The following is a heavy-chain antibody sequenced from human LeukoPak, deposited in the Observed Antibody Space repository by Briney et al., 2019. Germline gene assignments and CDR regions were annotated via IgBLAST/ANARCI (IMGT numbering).Heavy chain of an antibody. D-gene: IGHD4-17*01. CDR3: ARDRYGSGGFDY. CDR1: GFTFSSYG. V-gene: IGHV3-48*01. Sequence: PGGSLRLSCAASGFTFSSYGMHWVRQAPGKGLEWVSHISTSGSTTYYADSVKGRFTISRENAKNSLYLQMNSLRAGDTAVYFCARDRYGSGGFDYWGQGTLVTVSS. CDR2: ISTSGSTT. J-gene: IGHJ4*02.